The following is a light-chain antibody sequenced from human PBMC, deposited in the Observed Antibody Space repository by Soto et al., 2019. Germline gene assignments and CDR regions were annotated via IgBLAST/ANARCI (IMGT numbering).Light chain of an antibody. V-gene: IGLV2-11*01. CDR3: CSYAPCSTFDVI. CDR2: DVS. Sequence: QSVLTQPRSVSGSPGQSVTISCTGTSSDVGGYKYVSWYQQHPGKAPKFIIYDVSERPSGVPDRFSGSKSGNTASLTISGLEAEDEADYYCCSYAPCSTFDVIFGGGTKLTVL. J-gene: IGLJ2*01. CDR1: SSDVGGYKY.